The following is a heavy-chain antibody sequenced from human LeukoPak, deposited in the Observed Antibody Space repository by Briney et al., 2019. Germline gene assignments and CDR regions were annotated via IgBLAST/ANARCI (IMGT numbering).Heavy chain of an antibody. V-gene: IGHV4-59*01. CDR3: ARTTEGGYTYDYFYYYYMDV. CDR2: IYYSGYT. CDR1: GGSISSYY. Sequence: SETLSLTCTVSGGSISSYYWSWIRRPPGKGLEWIGYIYYSGYTNYNPSLKSRVTISVDTSKNQFSLKLSSVTAADTAVYYCARTTEGGYTYDYFYYYYMDVWGKGTTVTISS. D-gene: IGHD5-18*01. J-gene: IGHJ6*03.